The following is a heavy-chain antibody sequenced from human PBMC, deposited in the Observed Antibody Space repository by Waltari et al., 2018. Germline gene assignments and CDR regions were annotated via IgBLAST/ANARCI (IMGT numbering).Heavy chain of an antibody. Sequence: QVQLVESGGGVVQPGRSLRLPCAASGFTFSRSGMHWVRQAPGKGLEWVAVISYDGSNKYYADSVKGRFTISRDNSKNTLYLQMNSLRAEDTAVYYCAKDLGIWGIAAAPDYWGQGTLVTVSS. V-gene: IGHV3-30*18. CDR3: AKDLGIWGIAAAPDY. CDR1: GFTFSRSG. D-gene: IGHD6-13*01. J-gene: IGHJ4*02. CDR2: ISYDGSNK.